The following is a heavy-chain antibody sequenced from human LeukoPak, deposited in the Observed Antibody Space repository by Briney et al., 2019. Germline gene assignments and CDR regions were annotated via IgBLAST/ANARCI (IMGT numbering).Heavy chain of an antibody. D-gene: IGHD5-18*01. CDR2: IRYDGSNK. CDR3: ARAIQLWLRYDSSGFDY. CDR1: GFTFSSYG. Sequence: GGSLRLSCAASGFTFSSYGMHWVRQAPGKGLEWVAFIRYDGSNKYYADSVKGRFTISRDNSKNTLYLQMNSLRAEDTAVYYCARAIQLWLRYDSSGFDYWGQGTLVTVSS. V-gene: IGHV3-30*02. J-gene: IGHJ4*02.